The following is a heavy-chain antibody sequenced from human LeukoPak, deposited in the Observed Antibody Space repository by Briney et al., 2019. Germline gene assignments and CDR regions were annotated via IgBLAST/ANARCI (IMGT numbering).Heavy chain of an antibody. Sequence: SETLSLTCTVSGGSISSYYWSWIRQPPGKGLEWIGYIYYSGSTNYNPSLKSRVTISVDTSKNQFSLKLSSVTAADTAVYYCARRRRGSPYFDYWGQGTLVTVSS. CDR2: IYYSGST. J-gene: IGHJ4*02. CDR3: ARRRRGSPYFDY. D-gene: IGHD6-13*01. V-gene: IGHV4-59*08. CDR1: GGSISSYY.